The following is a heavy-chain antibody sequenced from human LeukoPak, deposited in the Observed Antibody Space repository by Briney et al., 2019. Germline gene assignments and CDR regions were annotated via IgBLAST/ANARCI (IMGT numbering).Heavy chain of an antibody. V-gene: IGHV1-2*02. Sequence: ASVKVSCKASGYTFTGYYMHWVRQAPGQGLEWMGWINPNSGGTNYAQKFQGRVTMTRDTSISTAYMELSRLRSGDTAVYYCARGGAGYYDSSGYYFGWAFDIWGQGTMVTVSS. J-gene: IGHJ3*02. CDR2: INPNSGGT. CDR3: ARGGAGYYDSSGYYFGWAFDI. CDR1: GYTFTGYY. D-gene: IGHD3-22*01.